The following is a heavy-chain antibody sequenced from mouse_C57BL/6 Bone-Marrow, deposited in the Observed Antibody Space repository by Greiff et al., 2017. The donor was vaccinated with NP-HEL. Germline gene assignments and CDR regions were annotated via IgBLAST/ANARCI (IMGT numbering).Heavy chain of an antibody. V-gene: IGHV1-82*01. J-gene: IGHJ4*01. CDR1: GYAFSSSW. CDR2: IYPGDGDT. CDR3: ARDYYGSRKAMDY. Sequence: QVQLKQSGPELVKPGASVKISCKASGYAFSSSWMNWVKQRPGKGLEWIGRIYPGDGDTNYNGKFKGKATLTADKSSSTAYMPLSSLTSEDSAVYFCARDYYGSRKAMDYWGQGTSVTVSS. D-gene: IGHD1-1*01.